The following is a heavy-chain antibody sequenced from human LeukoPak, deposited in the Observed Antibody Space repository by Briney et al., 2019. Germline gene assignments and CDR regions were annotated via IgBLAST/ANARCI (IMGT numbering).Heavy chain of an antibody. CDR2: INPNSGGT. J-gene: IGHJ3*02. Sequence: ASVKVSCKASGYTFTGYYMHWVRQAPGQGLEWMGWINPNSGGTNYAQKFQGRVTMTRDTSISTAYMELSRLRSDDTAVYYCAKTPPTPLVPAANRCLDIWGQGTMVTVSS. CDR3: AKTPPTPLVPAANRCLDI. D-gene: IGHD2-2*01. V-gene: IGHV1-2*02. CDR1: GYTFTGYY.